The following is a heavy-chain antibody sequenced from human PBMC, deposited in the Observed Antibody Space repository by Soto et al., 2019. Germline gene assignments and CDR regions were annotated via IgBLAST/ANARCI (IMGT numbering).Heavy chain of an antibody. CDR2: IYFGGNT. J-gene: IGHJ6*03. D-gene: IGHD3-10*01. CDR1: GFTFSSYA. CDR3: AREEGSGSSYYYYMDV. V-gene: IGHV3-66*01. Sequence: PGGSLRLSCAASGFTFSSYAMHWVRQAPGKGLEWVSVIYFGGNTYYADSVKGRFTISRDNSKNMLYLQMNSLRAEDTAVYFCAREEGSGSSYYYYMDVWGKGTTVTVSS.